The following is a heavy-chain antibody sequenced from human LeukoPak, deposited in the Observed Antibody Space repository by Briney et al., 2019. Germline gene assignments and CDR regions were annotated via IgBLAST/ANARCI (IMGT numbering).Heavy chain of an antibody. CDR2: ITPIFGTA. CDR1: GGTFSSYA. D-gene: IGHD3-10*01. J-gene: IGHJ4*02. V-gene: IGHV1-69*13. CDR3: ARDNGYYGSGSYSFDY. Sequence: ASVKVSCKASGGTFSSYAISWVRQAPGQGLEWMGGITPIFGTANYAQKFQGRVTITADESTSTAYMELSSLRSEDTAVYYCARDNGYYGSGSYSFDYWGQGTLVTVSS.